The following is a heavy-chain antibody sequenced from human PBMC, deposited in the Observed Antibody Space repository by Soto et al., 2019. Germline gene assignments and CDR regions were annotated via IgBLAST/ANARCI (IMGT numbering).Heavy chain of an antibody. CDR2: ISGSGGST. CDR1: GFTFSSYA. CDR3: AKDFALNGPFHYFDY. Sequence: GSLRLSCAASGFTFSSYAMSWVRQAPGKGLEWVSAISGSGGSTYYADSVKGRFTISRDNSKNTLYLQMNSLRAEDTAVYSCAKDFALNGPFHYFDYWGQGTLVTVSS. V-gene: IGHV3-23*01. J-gene: IGHJ4*02. D-gene: IGHD2-8*01.